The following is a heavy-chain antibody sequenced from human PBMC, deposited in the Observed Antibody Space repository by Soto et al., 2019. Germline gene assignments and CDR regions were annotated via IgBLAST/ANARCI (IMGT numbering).Heavy chain of an antibody. CDR2: IIPVFGRP. J-gene: IGHJ1*01. Sequence: VASVKVSCKASGGTFSSFGISWVRQAPGQGLEWMGGIIPVFGRPNYAQRFRGRLTITADESTNTGYMELIDLRSEDTAVYYCAREGSGYNFWGQGTQVTVS. V-gene: IGHV1-69*13. CDR1: GGTFSSFG. CDR3: AREGSGYNF. D-gene: IGHD5-12*01.